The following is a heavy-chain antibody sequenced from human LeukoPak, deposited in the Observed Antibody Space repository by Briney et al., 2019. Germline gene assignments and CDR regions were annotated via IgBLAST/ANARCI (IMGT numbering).Heavy chain of an antibody. CDR3: ARTRYSYGYLYDY. J-gene: IGHJ4*02. V-gene: IGHV3-53*01. D-gene: IGHD5-18*01. CDR1: GFTVSSNY. Sequence: GGSLILSCAASGFTVSSNYMSWVRQAPGKGLERVSVIYSGGSTYYADSVKGRFTISRDNSKNTLYLQMNSLRAEDTAVYYCARTRYSYGYLYDYWGQGTLVTVSS. CDR2: IYSGGST.